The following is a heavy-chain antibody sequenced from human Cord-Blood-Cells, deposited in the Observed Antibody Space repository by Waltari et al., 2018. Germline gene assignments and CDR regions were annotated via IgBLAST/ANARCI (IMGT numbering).Heavy chain of an antibody. Sequence: QVQLVQSGAEVKKPGASVKVACKASGYTFTSYGISWVRQAPGQGLEWMGWIRAYNGNTNYAQKLQGRVTMTTDTATSTAYMELRSLGSDDTAVYYCARAHSSSLYNWFDPWGQGTLVTVAS. D-gene: IGHD6-13*01. CDR2: IRAYNGNT. V-gene: IGHV1-18*01. CDR3: ARAHSSSLYNWFDP. J-gene: IGHJ5*02. CDR1: GYTFTSYG.